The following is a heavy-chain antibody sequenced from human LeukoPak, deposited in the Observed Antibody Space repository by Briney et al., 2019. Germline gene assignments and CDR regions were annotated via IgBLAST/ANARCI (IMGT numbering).Heavy chain of an antibody. J-gene: IGHJ2*01. V-gene: IGHV4-59*01. D-gene: IGHD2-8*01. CDR3: ARLGGYCTNGVCYTGWYFDL. CDR1: GGSISSYY. CDR2: IYYSGST. Sequence: SETLSLTCTVSGGSISSYYWSWIRQPPGKGLEWIGYIYYSGSTNYNPSLKSRVTISVDTSKNQFSLKLSSVTAADTAVYYCARLGGYCTNGVCYTGWYFDLWGRGTLVTVSS.